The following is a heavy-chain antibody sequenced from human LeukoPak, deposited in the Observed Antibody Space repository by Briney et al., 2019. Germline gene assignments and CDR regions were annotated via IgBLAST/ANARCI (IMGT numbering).Heavy chain of an antibody. J-gene: IGHJ4*02. V-gene: IGHV1-24*01. CDR1: GYTLTELS. D-gene: IGHD3-10*01. CDR3: ATSHFSMVRGVIIIRPFDY. Sequence: ASVKVSCKVSGYTLTELSMHWVRQAPGKGLEWMGGFDPEDGETIYAQKFQGRVTMTEDTSTDTAYMELSSLRPEDTAVYYCATSHFSMVRGVIIIRPFDYWGQGTLVTVSS. CDR2: FDPEDGET.